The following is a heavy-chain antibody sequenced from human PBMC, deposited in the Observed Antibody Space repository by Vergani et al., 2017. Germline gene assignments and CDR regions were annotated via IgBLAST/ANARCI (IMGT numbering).Heavy chain of an antibody. J-gene: IGHJ6*02. Sequence: EVQLVESGGGLVKPGGSLRLSCAASGFTFSSYSMNWVRQAPGKGLEWVSSISSSSSYIYYADSVKGRFTLSRDNAKNSLYLQMNSLRAEDTAVYYCAREGGYYYYGMDVWGQGTTVTVSS. CDR2: ISSSSSYI. V-gene: IGHV3-21*01. CDR3: AREGGYYYYGMDV. CDR1: GFTFSSYS.